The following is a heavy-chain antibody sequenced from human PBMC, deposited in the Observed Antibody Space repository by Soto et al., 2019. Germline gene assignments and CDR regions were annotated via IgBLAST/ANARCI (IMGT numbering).Heavy chain of an antibody. CDR2: IYYSVIT. CDR3: ARRYGSAIDY. Sequence: SETLSLTCTVSCGSISSYYWSWIRQPPGNGLYCIGYIYYSVITNXXPSLKSRXXISVDTSKNHXSLKLXSVTAAYTAVYYCARRYGSAIDYWRQGTLVTVSS. CDR1: CGSISSYY. J-gene: IGHJ4*02. V-gene: IGHV4-59*08. D-gene: IGHD1-26*01.